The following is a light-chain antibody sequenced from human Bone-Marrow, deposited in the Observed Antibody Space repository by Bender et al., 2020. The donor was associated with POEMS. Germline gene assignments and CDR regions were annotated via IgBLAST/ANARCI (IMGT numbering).Light chain of an antibody. CDR3: SSYTSSSTPHVV. J-gene: IGLJ2*01. CDR1: SSDIGTYNN. V-gene: IGLV2-8*01. CDR2: EVS. Sequence: QSALTQPPSASGSPGQSVTISCIGTSSDIGTYNNVAWYQQRPGKAPKRMIYEVSRRPLGVPDRFSGSKSGNTASLTVSGLQAEDEADYYCSSYTSSSTPHVVFGGGTKLTVL.